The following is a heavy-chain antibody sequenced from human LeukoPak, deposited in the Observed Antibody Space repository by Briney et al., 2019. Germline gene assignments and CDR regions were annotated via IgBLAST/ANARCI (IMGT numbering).Heavy chain of an antibody. V-gene: IGHV3-7*04. CDR2: IKQDGSEK. Sequence: SGPSLGLSCAGSGFTFRSYWMNWVRRAPGKGLEWVANIKQDGSEKYYVDSVKGRFTISRDNAKNSLYLQMDSLRAEDTAVYHCARAWVSWGQGTLVTVSS. CDR1: GFTFRSYW. J-gene: IGHJ5*02. CDR3: ARAWVS.